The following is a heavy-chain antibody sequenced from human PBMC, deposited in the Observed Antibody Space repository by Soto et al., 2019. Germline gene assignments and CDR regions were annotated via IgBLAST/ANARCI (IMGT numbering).Heavy chain of an antibody. CDR1: GFTFDNAW. CDR3: ARGSYSPLYNSGPYY. J-gene: IGHJ4*02. Sequence: GGSLRLSCAASGFTFDNAWMSWFRQAPGKGLEWVGRIKSKTHGGTTEYAAAVKGRFTISRDDSKNTLYLQLNSLGADDTAVYYCARGSYSPLYNSGPYYWGQGTLVTVSS. CDR2: IKSKTHGGTT. D-gene: IGHD5-12*01. V-gene: IGHV3-15*01.